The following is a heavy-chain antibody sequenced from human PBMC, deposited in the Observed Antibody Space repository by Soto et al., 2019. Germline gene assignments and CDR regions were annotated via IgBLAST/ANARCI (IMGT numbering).Heavy chain of an antibody. Sequence: LTCTVSGGSVSSGSYCWSWIRQPPGKGLEWLGYIYYTGNTNYNPSLKSRLTISVDSSKNQFSLKLSSVTAADTAVYYCAREKTGDLMFFDSSGPGTPVTVSS. CDR1: GGSVSSGSYC. CDR3: AREKTGDLMFFDS. CDR2: IYYTGNT. V-gene: IGHV4-61*01. D-gene: IGHD1-1*01. J-gene: IGHJ4*02.